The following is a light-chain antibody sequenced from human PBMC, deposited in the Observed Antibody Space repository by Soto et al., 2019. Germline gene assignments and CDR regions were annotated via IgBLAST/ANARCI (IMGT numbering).Light chain of an antibody. CDR3: QQRSNWPST. CDR1: QSVSGY. Sequence: EIVLTQSPATLSLSPGHRATLSCRASQSVSGYLAWYQQKPGQAPRLLIYDASNRATGIPARFSGSGSGTDFTLTITSLRPQDLAVYYCQQRSNWPSTFGGGTKVEI. CDR2: DAS. J-gene: IGKJ4*01. V-gene: IGKV3-11*01.